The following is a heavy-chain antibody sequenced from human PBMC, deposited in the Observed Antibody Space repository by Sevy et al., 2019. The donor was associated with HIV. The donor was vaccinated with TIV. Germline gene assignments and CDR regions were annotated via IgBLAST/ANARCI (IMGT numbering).Heavy chain of an antibody. Sequence: GGSLRISCGASGFAFSRYGMHWVRQAPGKGLEWVAVIWHDGNYKYYADSVKGRFTISRDNSKNTLYLQMNSLRGDDSAVYFCARDPLYYSHRDSYHLKYYFDYWGQGTQVTVSS. CDR1: GFAFSRYG. CDR2: IWHDGNYK. D-gene: IGHD3-10*01. J-gene: IGHJ4*02. V-gene: IGHV3-33*01. CDR3: ARDPLYYSHRDSYHLKYYFDY.